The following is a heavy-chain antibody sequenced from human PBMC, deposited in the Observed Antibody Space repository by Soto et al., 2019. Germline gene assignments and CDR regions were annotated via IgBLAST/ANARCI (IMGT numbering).Heavy chain of an antibody. V-gene: IGHV4-59*01. D-gene: IGHD2-8*01. CDR1: GGSISSYY. CDR3: ARTYGGYYDY. J-gene: IGHJ4*02. Sequence: SETLSLTCTVSGGSISSYYWSWIRQPPGKGLEWIGYIYYGGSTNYNPSLKSRVTISVDTSKNQFSLKLSSVTAADTAVYYCARTYGGYYDYWGQGTLVTVSS. CDR2: IYYGGST.